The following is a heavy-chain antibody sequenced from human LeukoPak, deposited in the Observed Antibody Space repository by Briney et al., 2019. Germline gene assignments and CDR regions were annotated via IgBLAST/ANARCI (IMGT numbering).Heavy chain of an antibody. CDR2: INPSGGST. CDR1: GYTFTSYY. D-gene: IGHD3-10*01. Sequence: ASVKVSCKASGYTFTSYYMHWVRQAPGQGLEWMGIINPSGGSTSYAQKFQGRVTMTRDMSTGTVYMELSSLRSEDTAVYYCARPLRVTMVRGAAFRASSDFDPWGQGTLVTVSS. J-gene: IGHJ5*02. CDR3: ARPLRVTMVRGAAFRASSDFDP. V-gene: IGHV1-46*01.